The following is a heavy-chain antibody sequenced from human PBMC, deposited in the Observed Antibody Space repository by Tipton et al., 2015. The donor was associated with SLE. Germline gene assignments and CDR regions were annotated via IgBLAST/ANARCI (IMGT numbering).Heavy chain of an antibody. CDR2: ISTTSSFI. CDR3: ARAVADWGWLVVY. Sequence: SLRLSCAASGFTFSSYPMNWVRQAPGKGLEWVSSISTTSSFIYYANSVKGRFTISRDNAKNSLYLQMNSLTAGDTAVYYCARAVADWGWLVVYWGRGTQVTASS. V-gene: IGHV3-21*01. J-gene: IGHJ4*02. CDR1: GFTFSSYP. D-gene: IGHD6-19*01.